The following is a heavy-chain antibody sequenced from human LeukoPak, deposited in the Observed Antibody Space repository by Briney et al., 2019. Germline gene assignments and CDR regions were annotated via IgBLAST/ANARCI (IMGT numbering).Heavy chain of an antibody. Sequence: SETLSLTCTVSGGSISSFYWSWIRQPAGKGLEWIGRIYTSGNTNYNPSLKSRVTMSVDTSKNQFSLRLSSVTAADTAVYYCARGIVVVAQLGYYYYYMDVWGKGTTVTISS. D-gene: IGHD2-15*01. CDR2: IYTSGNT. V-gene: IGHV4-4*07. J-gene: IGHJ6*03. CDR1: GGSISSFY. CDR3: ARGIVVVAQLGYYYYYMDV.